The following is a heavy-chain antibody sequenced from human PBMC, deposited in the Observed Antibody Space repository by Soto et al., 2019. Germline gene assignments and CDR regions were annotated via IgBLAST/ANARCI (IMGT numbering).Heavy chain of an antibody. V-gene: IGHV4-59*08. J-gene: IGHJ6*02. Sequence: QVQLQESGPGLVEPSETLSLSCTVSGGSMSGYYWSWIRLPPGKPMEWIGYVHDSWGAAYNPSLRSRVAISLGTSKSQFSLSLPSVSATDTAMYYCVRQGYGPLHGLVDVWGQGTTVTVSS. CDR3: VRQGYGPLHGLVDV. CDR1: GGSMSGYY. CDR2: VHDSWGA. D-gene: IGHD5-18*01.